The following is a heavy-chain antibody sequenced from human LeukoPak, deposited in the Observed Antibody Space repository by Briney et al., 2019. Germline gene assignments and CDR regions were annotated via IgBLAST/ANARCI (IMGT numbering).Heavy chain of an antibody. CDR3: ARNQITTFGVLVAGFDY. J-gene: IGHJ4*02. V-gene: IGHV3-23*01. D-gene: IGHD3-3*01. CDR1: GFTFSIYA. CDR2: ISGSGGST. Sequence: GGSLRLSCAASGFTFSIYAMNWVRQAPGKGLEWVADISGSGGSTYYADSVKGRFTISRDNSTNTLYLQMNSLRAEDTAVYYCARNQITTFGVLVAGFDYWGQGTLVTVSS.